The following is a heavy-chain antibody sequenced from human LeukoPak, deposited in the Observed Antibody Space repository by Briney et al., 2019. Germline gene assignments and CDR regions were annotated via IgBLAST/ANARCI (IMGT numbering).Heavy chain of an antibody. V-gene: IGHV3-7*01. CDR3: VRDGGVSGYDLLDY. CDR2: INQDGSEE. D-gene: IGHD5-12*01. J-gene: IGHJ4*02. Sequence: GGSLRLSCAASGFTFSSYAMSWVRQAPGKGLEWVAHINQDGSEEHYMDSAKARFTISRDNAKNSLSLQMNSLRAEDTAVYYCVRDGGVSGYDLLDYWGQGTLVTVSS. CDR1: GFTFSSYA.